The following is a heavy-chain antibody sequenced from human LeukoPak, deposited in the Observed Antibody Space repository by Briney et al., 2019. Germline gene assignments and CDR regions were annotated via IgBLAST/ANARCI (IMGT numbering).Heavy chain of an antibody. Sequence: KPSETLSLTCTVSGGSISSYYWSWIRQPPGKGLEWIGYIYYSGSTNYNPSLKSRVTISVDTSKNQFSLKLSSVTAADTAVYYCARAPLLWFGESNNWFDPWGQGTLVTVSS. CDR2: IYYSGST. J-gene: IGHJ5*02. CDR3: ARAPLLWFGESNNWFDP. CDR1: GGSISSYY. V-gene: IGHV4-59*01. D-gene: IGHD3-10*01.